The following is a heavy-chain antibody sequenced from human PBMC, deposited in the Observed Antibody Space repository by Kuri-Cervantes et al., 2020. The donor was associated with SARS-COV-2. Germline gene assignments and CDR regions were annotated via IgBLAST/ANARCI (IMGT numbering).Heavy chain of an antibody. CDR1: GFTFSSYW. Sequence: GGSLRLSCAASGFTFSSYWMSWVRQAPGKGLEWVANIKQDGSEKYYVDSVKGRFTISRDNAKNSLYLQMYSLRAEDTAVYYCARGGTGIAAAGTGPLNFWGQGTLVTVSS. J-gene: IGHJ4*02. V-gene: IGHV3-7*01. D-gene: IGHD6-13*01. CDR3: ARGGTGIAAAGTGPLNF. CDR2: IKQDGSEK.